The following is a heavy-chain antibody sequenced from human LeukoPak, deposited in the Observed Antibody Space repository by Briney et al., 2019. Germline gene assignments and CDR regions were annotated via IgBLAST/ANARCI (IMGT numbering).Heavy chain of an antibody. V-gene: IGHV1-18*01. CDR2: ISIYSGNT. Sequence: SVQVCCKASGYTFTSHGLSWARQAPGQGLEWMGWISIYSGNTNYAQKFQDRISMTTDTSTSTAYMELRSLKSDDTAVYYCARDPGGTWGFDYWGQGALVTVSS. CDR1: GYTFTSHG. CDR3: ARDPGGTWGFDY. J-gene: IGHJ4*02. D-gene: IGHD7-27*01.